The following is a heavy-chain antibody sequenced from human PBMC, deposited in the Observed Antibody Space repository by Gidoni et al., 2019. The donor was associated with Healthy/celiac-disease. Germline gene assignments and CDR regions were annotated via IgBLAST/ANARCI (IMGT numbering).Heavy chain of an antibody. V-gene: IGHV3-72*01. Sequence: EVQLVESGGGLVQPGGSLRLSCAASGFTFSDHYLDWVRQAPGKGLEWVGRTRNKANSYTTEYAASVKGRFTISRDDSKNSLYLQMNSLKTEDTAVYYCALQLWYPVRDYWGQGTLVTVSS. CDR1: GFTFSDHY. CDR2: TRNKANSYTT. CDR3: ALQLWYPVRDY. J-gene: IGHJ4*02. D-gene: IGHD5-18*01.